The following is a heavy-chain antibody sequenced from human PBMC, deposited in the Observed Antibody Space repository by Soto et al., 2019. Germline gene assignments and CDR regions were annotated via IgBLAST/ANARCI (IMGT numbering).Heavy chain of an antibody. Sequence: QVQLVQSGAEVKKPGASVKVSCKASGYTFTSYGISWVRQAPGQGLEWMGWISAYNGNTNYAQKLQGRVTMTTDTSTSTAYMELSSLRSDDTAVYYCARLILYSNYVGAFYYMDVWGKGTTVTVSS. D-gene: IGHD4-4*01. J-gene: IGHJ6*03. V-gene: IGHV1-18*01. CDR2: ISAYNGNT. CDR3: ARLILYSNYVGAFYYMDV. CDR1: GYTFTSYG.